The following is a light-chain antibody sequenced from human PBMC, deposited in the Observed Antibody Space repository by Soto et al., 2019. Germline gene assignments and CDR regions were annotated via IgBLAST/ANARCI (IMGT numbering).Light chain of an antibody. V-gene: IGKV1-5*03. CDR2: KAS. CDR3: QHYNDYSRV. CDR1: QSVDSW. J-gene: IGKJ1*01. Sequence: DIQMTQSPSTLPASIGDRVTITCRASQSVDSWLAWYQQQPGKAPKLLIYKASSLQTGVPARFSGSGSGTEVNLTISSLQPDDFATYYCQHYNDYSRVFGQGTKVEIK.